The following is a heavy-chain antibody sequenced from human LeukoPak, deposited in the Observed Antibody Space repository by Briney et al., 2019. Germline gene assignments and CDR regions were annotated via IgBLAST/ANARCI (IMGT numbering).Heavy chain of an antibody. Sequence: ASVNVSCKASGYTFTGYYMHWVRQAPGQGLEWMGWINPNSGGTNYAQKFQGRVTMTRDTSISTAYMELSRLRSDDTAVYYCARGIQLWLRISWFDPWGQGTLVTVSS. CDR3: ARGIQLWLRISWFDP. V-gene: IGHV1-2*02. CDR1: GYTFTGYY. D-gene: IGHD5-18*01. J-gene: IGHJ5*02. CDR2: INPNSGGT.